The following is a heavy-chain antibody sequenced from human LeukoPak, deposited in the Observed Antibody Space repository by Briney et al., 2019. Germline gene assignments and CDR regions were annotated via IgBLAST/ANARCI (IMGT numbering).Heavy chain of an antibody. J-gene: IGHJ6*02. Sequence: SETLSLTCTVSVGSINSGCNYWSWIRQNPGKGLEWIGYINYSGSTYYNPSLKSRVTISVDTSKNQFSLKLSSVTAADTAVYYCARNELISSNYYYYGMDVWGQGTTVTVSS. CDR3: ARNELISSNYYYYGMDV. V-gene: IGHV4-31*03. CDR1: VGSINSGCNY. CDR2: INYSGST.